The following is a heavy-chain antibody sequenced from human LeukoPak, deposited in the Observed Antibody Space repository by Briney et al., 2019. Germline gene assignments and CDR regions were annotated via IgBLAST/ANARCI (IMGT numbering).Heavy chain of an antibody. V-gene: IGHV4-34*01. CDR1: GFTFSSYE. CDR3: ARRGNGRYYFDY. J-gene: IGHJ4*02. CDR2: INHSGST. Sequence: PGGSLRLSCATSGFTFSSYEMHWIRQPPGKGLEWIGEINHSGSTNYNPSLKSRVTISVDTSKNQFSLKLSSVTAADTAVYYCARRGNGRYYFDYWGQGTLVTVSS. D-gene: IGHD1-1*01.